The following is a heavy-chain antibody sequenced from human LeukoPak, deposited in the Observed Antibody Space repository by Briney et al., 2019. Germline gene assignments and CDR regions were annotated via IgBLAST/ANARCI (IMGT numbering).Heavy chain of an antibody. D-gene: IGHD1-26*01. V-gene: IGHV3-21*01. CDR2: IAISGTYI. CDR3: ARDLSATARAYDY. Sequence: GGSLRLYCAASGFILSDYNMNWVRHAPGKGLEWVSFIAISGTYITYADSVKGRFTISSDNAKNSLYLQMNSLRAEDTAVYYCARDLSATARAYDYWGQGTLVTVSS. CDR1: GFILSDYN. J-gene: IGHJ4*02.